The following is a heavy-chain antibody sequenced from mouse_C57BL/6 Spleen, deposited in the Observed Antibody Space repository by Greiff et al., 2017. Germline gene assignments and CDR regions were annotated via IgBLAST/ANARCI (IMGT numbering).Heavy chain of an antibody. Sequence: EVQLQQSGPELVKPGASVKIPCKASGYTFTDYNMDWVKQSHGKSLEWIGDINPNNGGTIYNQKFKGKATLTVDKSSSTAYMELRSLTSEYTAVYYCARVYYGTDLTMDYWGQGTSVTVSS. CDR3: ARVYYGTDLTMDY. CDR2: INPNNGGT. V-gene: IGHV1-18*01. D-gene: IGHD2-1*01. J-gene: IGHJ4*01. CDR1: GYTFTDYN.